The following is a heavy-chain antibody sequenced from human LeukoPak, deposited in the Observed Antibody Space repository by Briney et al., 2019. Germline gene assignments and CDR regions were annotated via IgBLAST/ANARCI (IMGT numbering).Heavy chain of an antibody. J-gene: IGHJ4*02. CDR2: INWNGGSK. CDR3: ARGKRNSGSYLSWADY. CDR1: GFTFDDYG. D-gene: IGHD1-26*01. Sequence: GGSLRLSCAASGFTFDDYGMSWVRQAPGKGLEWVSGINWNGGSKGYADSVKGRFTISRDNAKNSLYLQMNSLRAEDTALYHCARGKRNSGSYLSWADYWGQGTLVTVSS. V-gene: IGHV3-20*01.